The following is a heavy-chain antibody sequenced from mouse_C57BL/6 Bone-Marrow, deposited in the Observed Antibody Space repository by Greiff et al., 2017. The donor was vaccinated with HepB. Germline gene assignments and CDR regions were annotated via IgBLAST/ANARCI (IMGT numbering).Heavy chain of an antibody. J-gene: IGHJ2*01. CDR3: ARSGLLRFDY. CDR1: GYTFTSYW. V-gene: IGHV1-64*01. Sequence: VKLQQPGAELVKPGASVKLSCKASGYTFTSYWMHWVKQRPGQGLEWIGMIHPNSGSTNYNEKFKSKATLTVDKSSSTAYMQLSSLTSEDSAVYYCARSGLLRFDYWGQGTTLTVSS. D-gene: IGHD1-1*01. CDR2: IHPNSGST.